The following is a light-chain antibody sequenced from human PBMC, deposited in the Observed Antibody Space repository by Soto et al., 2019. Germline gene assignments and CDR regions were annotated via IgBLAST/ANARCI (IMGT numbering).Light chain of an antibody. CDR3: QQSNNWPPLT. J-gene: IGKJ4*01. CDR2: GAS. Sequence: EIVMTQSPATLSVSPGERCPLSCMASQSVSDNLAWYQQKPGQAYRLLIYGASTRATGIPARFSGSGSGTEFTLTISSLQSEDFAVYYCQQSNNWPPLTVGGVTKVDIK. CDR1: QSVSDN. V-gene: IGKV3-15*01.